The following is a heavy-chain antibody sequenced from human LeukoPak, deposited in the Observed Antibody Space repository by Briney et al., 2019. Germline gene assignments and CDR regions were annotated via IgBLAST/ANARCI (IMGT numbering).Heavy chain of an antibody. CDR1: GFTFSSYW. V-gene: IGHV3-74*01. J-gene: IGHJ4*02. Sequence: GGSLRLSCAASGFTFSSYWMHWVRQAPGKGLVWVSRINSDGSIPTDADSVKGRDPRSSHDAKLTGDLQMNSLRAEDTAVYYCARHQHHRDIVATIIGYWGQGTLVTVSS. D-gene: IGHD5-12*01. CDR3: ARHQHHRDIVATIIGY. CDR2: INSDGSIP.